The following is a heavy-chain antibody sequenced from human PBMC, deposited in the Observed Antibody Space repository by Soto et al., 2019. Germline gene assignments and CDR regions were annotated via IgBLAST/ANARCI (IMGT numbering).Heavy chain of an antibody. CDR2: INPSGGST. V-gene: IGHV1-46*01. D-gene: IGHD3-10*01. J-gene: IGHJ6*02. Sequence: ASVKVSCKASGYTFTDYYIHWLRQAPGQGLEWMGIINPSGGSTSYAQKFQGRLTMTRDTSTSTVYMELSSLRSEDTAVHYCARSLYGSGSYYPPRHYFYYGMDVWGQGTTVTVSS. CDR1: GYTFTDYY. CDR3: ARSLYGSGSYYPPRHYFYYGMDV.